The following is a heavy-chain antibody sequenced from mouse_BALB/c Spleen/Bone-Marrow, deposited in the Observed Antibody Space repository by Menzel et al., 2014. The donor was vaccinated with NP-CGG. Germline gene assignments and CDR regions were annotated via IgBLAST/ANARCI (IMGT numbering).Heavy chain of an antibody. CDR3: ASYYYGRAWFAY. V-gene: IGHV14-3*02. J-gene: IGHJ3*01. D-gene: IGHD1-1*01. Sequence: EVKLEESGAELVKPGASVKLSCTASGFNIKDTYMHWVKQRPEQGLEWIGRIDPANGNTKYDPKFQGKATITADTSSNTAYLQLSSLTSEDTAVYYCASYYYGRAWFAYWGQGTLVTVSA. CDR2: IDPANGNT. CDR1: GFNIKDTY.